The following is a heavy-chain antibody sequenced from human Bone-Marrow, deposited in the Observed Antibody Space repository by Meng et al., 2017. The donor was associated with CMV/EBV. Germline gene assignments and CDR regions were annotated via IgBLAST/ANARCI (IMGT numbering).Heavy chain of an antibody. J-gene: IGHJ5*02. D-gene: IGHD2-2*01. Sequence: GESLKISCAASGFTFSSYAMSWVRQAPGKGLEWVSVIYSGGSSTYYADSVKGRFTISRDNSKNTLYLQMNSLRAEDTAVYYCARGYCSSTSCYVFRFDPWGQGTLVTVSS. CDR2: IYSGGSST. V-gene: IGHV3-23*03. CDR3: ARGYCSSTSCYVFRFDP. CDR1: GFTFSSYA.